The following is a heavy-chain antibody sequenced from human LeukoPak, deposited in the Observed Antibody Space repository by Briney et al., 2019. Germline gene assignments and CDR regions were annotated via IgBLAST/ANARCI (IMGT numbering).Heavy chain of an antibody. V-gene: IGHV1-18*04. J-gene: IGHJ4*02. D-gene: IGHD6-13*01. CDR2: ISAYNGNT. CDR3: ARGYSSSWAFDY. CDR1: GYTFTGYY. Sequence: GASVKVSCKASGYTFTGYYMHWVRQAPGQGLEWMGWISAYNGNTNYAQKLQGRVTMTTDTSTSTAYMELRSLRSDDTAVYYCARGYSSSWAFDYWGQGTLVTVSS.